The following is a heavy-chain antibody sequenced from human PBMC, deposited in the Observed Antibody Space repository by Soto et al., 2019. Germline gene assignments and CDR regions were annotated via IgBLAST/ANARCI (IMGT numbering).Heavy chain of an antibody. D-gene: IGHD6-13*01. CDR3: AHSPPILGYSSRYFDY. J-gene: IGHJ4*02. CDR2: IYWDDDK. Sequence: QITLKESGPTLVKPTQTLTLTCTFSGFSHSTSGVGVGWIRQPPGKALEWLALIYWDDDKRYSPSLKSRLTITKDTSKNQVVLTMTNMDPVDTATYYCAHSPPILGYSSRYFDYWGQGTLVTVSS. CDR1: GFSHSTSGVG. V-gene: IGHV2-5*02.